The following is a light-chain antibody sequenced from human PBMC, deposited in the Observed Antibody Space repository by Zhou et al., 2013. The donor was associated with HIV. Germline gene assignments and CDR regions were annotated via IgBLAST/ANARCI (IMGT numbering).Light chain of an antibody. J-gene: IGKJ2*02. CDR1: QNVPY. CDR3: QYHGRSPLMCT. CDR2: GAS. Sequence: EVVMTQSPGTLSLSPGERATLSCRASQNVPYLAWYQQKSGQPPRLLIFGASNRAPDRATGIPDRFSASGSGTDFTLTISRLEPEDFAVYYCQYHGRSPLMCTFGQGTKLEIK. V-gene: IGKV3-20*01.